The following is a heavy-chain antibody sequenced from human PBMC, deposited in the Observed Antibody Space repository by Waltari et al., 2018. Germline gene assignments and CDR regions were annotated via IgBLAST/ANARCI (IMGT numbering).Heavy chain of an antibody. J-gene: IGHJ4*02. V-gene: IGHV1-8*02. Sequence: QVQLVQSGAEVKKPGASVRVSCKASGYTFSNYDINWVRQATGQGLEWMGWMNPKSGNTGYVQKFQGRVIMTRDTSESTAYVELSGLRFEDTAVYYCARGQRGPSMVREVKYYFDHWGQGTVVTVSS. CDR1: GYTFSNYD. CDR2: MNPKSGNT. D-gene: IGHD3-10*01. CDR3: ARGQRGPSMVREVKYYFDH.